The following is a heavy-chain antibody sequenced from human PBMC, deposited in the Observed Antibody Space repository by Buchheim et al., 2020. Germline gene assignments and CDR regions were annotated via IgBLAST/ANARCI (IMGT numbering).Heavy chain of an antibody. CDR1: GGSISSYY. CDR3: ARNDLLRYFDWFGY. Sequence: QVQLQESGPGLVKPSETLSLTCTVSGGSISSYYWSWIRQPPGKGLEWIGYIYYSGSTNYNPSLKSRVTISVDTSKNQFSLKLSSVTAADTAVYYCARNDLLRYFDWFGYWGQGTL. J-gene: IGHJ4*02. V-gene: IGHV4-59*01. D-gene: IGHD3-9*01. CDR2: IYYSGST.